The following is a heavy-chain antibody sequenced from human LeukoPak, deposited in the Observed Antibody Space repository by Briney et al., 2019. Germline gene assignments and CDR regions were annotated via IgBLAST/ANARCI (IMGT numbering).Heavy chain of an antibody. D-gene: IGHD3-22*01. CDR1: GFTFSSYG. CDR3: AKAHSSGLLEGY. V-gene: IGHV3-30*02. J-gene: IGHJ4*02. CDR2: IRYDGSNK. Sequence: PGGSLRLSCAASGFTFSSYGMHWVRQAPGKGLEGVAFIRYDGSNKYYADSVKGRFTISRDNSKNTLYLQMNGLRAEDTAVYYCAKAHSSGLLEGYWGQGTLVTVSS.